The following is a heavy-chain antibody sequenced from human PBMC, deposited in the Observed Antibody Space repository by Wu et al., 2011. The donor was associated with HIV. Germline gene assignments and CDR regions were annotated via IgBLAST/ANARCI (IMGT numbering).Heavy chain of an antibody. CDR2: INPNSGGT. J-gene: IGHJ3*02. D-gene: IGHD6-19*01. CDR3: ARGSRSIAVAGTSEAMLFDI. CDR1: GYTFTGYY. Sequence: QVQLVQSGAEVKKPGASVKVSCKASGYTFTGYYMHWVRQAPGQGLEWMGWINPNSGGTKYAQKFQGRVTMTRDTSINTVYMELSRLISDDTAVYFCARGSRSIAVAGTSEAMLFDIWGQGTMVTVSS. V-gene: IGHV1-2*02.